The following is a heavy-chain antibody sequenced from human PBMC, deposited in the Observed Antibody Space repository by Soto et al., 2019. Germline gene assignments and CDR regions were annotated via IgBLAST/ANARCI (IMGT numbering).Heavy chain of an antibody. D-gene: IGHD3-3*01. CDR2: IIPFFGTT. J-gene: IGHJ5*02. V-gene: IGHV1-69*13. CDR3: AREESNYVFWRCDYNPNWCDP. Sequence: SEKVSCKASGGTFITYAISWVRQAPGQGLEWIGVIIPFFGTTDYAQKFQGRVTITADESTSTAYMELSSLRSEDTAVYYCAREESNYVFWRCDYNPNWCDPCGQGTLGT. CDR1: GGTFITYA.